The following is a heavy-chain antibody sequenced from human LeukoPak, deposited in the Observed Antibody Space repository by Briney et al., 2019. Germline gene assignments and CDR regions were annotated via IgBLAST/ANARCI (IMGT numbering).Heavy chain of an antibody. V-gene: IGHV1-2*05. D-gene: IGHD3-9*01. CDR2: INPNSGGT. CDR3: AREARYSRHNWFDP. CDR1: EYTFTGYY. J-gene: IGHJ5*02. Sequence: ASVKVSCKASEYTFTGYYMHCVRQAPGQGLELKGRINPNSGGTNYAQKFQGRVNITRDTSISTPYMELSRLRSDDTDVYYCAREARYSRHNWFDPWGQGTLVTVSS.